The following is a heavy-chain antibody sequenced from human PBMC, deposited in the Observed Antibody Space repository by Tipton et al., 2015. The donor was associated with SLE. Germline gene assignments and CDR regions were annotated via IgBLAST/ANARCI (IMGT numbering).Heavy chain of an antibody. Sequence: SLRLSCAASGFRFSSYSMNWVRQAPGKGLEWVASISSSGGYVFYADSLKGRFTISRDNIRDSLYLQLTGLRADDTAVYYCARDGYSSGSADYWGQGTLVTVSS. CDR2: ISSSGGYV. J-gene: IGHJ4*02. CDR1: GFRFSSYS. D-gene: IGHD6-19*01. V-gene: IGHV3-21*01. CDR3: ARDGYSSGSADY.